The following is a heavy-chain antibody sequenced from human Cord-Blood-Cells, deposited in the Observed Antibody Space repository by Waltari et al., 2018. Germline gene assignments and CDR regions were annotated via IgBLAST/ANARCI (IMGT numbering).Heavy chain of an antibody. V-gene: IGHV4-39*01. J-gene: IGHJ3*02. CDR1: GGSISSSSYY. CDR2: IYYRGRT. Sequence: QLQLQESGPGLVKPSETLSLTCTVSGGSISSSSYYWGWIRQPPGKGLEWIGSIYYRGRTYYHPSLKSRVTISVDTSKNQFSLKLSSVTAADTAVYYCAKHVSTTVTKRGAFDIWGQGTMVTVSS. D-gene: IGHD4-17*01. CDR3: AKHVSTTVTKRGAFDI.